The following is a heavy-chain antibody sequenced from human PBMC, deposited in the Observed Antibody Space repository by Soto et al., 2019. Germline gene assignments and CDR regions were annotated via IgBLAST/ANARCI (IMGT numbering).Heavy chain of an antibody. CDR3: ARPVAGTDWFDP. J-gene: IGHJ5*02. D-gene: IGHD6-19*01. V-gene: IGHV1-18*01. CDR2: ISAYNGNT. CDR1: GYTFTSYG. Sequence: ASVTVSCKASGYTFTSYGISWVRQAPGQGLEWMGWISAYNGNTNYAQKLQGRVTMTTDTSTSTAYMELRSLRSDDTAVYYCARPVAGTDWFDPWGQGTLVTVSS.